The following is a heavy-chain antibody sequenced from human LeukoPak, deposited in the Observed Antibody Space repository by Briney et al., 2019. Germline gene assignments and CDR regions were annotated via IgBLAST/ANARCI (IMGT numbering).Heavy chain of an antibody. CDR1: GYSFTSYW. Sequence: GESLKISCKGSGYSFTSYWIGWVRPMPGKGLEWMGIIYPGDSDTRYSPSFQGQVTISADKSISTAYLQWSSLKASDTAMYYCARRSNSCSSTSCPTNYYYYYYMDVWGKGTTVTVSS. CDR2: IYPGDSDT. D-gene: IGHD2-2*01. J-gene: IGHJ6*03. CDR3: ARRSNSCSSTSCPTNYYYYYYMDV. V-gene: IGHV5-51*01.